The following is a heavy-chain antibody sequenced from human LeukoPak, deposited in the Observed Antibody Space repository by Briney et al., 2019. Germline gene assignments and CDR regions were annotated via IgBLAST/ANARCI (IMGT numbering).Heavy chain of an antibody. CDR1: EFSFDDFG. V-gene: IGHV3-49*03. CDR2: IRSKAYGGTT. J-gene: IGHJ5*02. Sequence: PGRSLRLSCTASEFSFDDFGLSWFRQAPGEGLEWVAFIRSKAYGGTTEYAASVKGRFTISRDESKSIAYLQMNSLKTEDTAVYYCTRAASGWTPSDWFGPWGQGTLVTVSS. CDR3: TRAASGWTPSDWFGP. D-gene: IGHD6-19*01.